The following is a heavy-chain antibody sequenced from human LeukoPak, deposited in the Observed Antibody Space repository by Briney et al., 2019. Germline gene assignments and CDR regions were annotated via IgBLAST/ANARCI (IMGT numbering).Heavy chain of an antibody. CDR3: ARDLYIRYSKGQRLPFDY. J-gene: IGHJ4*02. CDR2: IRSNSDGGTI. Sequence: GGSLRLSCATSGFTFSNAWMNWVRQAPGKGLEWVGRIRSNSDGGTIDYAAPVKGRFALSRDDSKNTLYPQMNSLRAEDTAVYYCARDLYIRYSKGQRLPFDYWGQGTLVTVSS. D-gene: IGHD4-11*01. CDR1: GFTFSNAW. V-gene: IGHV3-15*07.